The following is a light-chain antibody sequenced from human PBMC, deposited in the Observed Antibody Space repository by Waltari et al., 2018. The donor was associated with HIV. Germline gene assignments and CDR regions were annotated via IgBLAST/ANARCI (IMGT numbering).Light chain of an antibody. V-gene: IGLV1-47*01. CDR3: ASWDDSLMGYV. CDR2: RLN. J-gene: IGLJ1*01. Sequence: QSVLPHPPSVSGTPRQRVTISFPGSNTNIENKPEYSYQQVPGTAPKLLMDRLNQRPSGVPDRFSSSKSGTSASLAISGLRSEDEADYFCASWDDSLMGYVLGNGTRVTV. CDR1: NTNIENKP.